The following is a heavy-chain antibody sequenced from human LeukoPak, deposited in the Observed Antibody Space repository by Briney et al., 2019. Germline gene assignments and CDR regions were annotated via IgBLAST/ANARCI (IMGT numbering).Heavy chain of an antibody. CDR2: VNNDGSTT. Sequence: PGGSLRLSCAASGFTFSTYWMQLVRQAPGKGLVWVSRVNNDGSTTNYADSVKGRFTISRDNTKNTLYLQMNSLRAEDTAVYFCLAAAGTIGWGQGTLVTVSS. CDR1: GFTFSTYW. J-gene: IGHJ4*02. CDR3: LAAAGTIG. D-gene: IGHD6-13*01. V-gene: IGHV3-74*01.